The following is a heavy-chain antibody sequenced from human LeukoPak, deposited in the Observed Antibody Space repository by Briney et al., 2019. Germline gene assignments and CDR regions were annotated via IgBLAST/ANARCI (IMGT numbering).Heavy chain of an antibody. D-gene: IGHD3-22*01. CDR2: INAGNGNT. V-gene: IGHV1-3*01. CDR3: AGNLEHYYDSSGYYALRL. J-gene: IGHJ4*02. CDR1: GYTFTSYA. Sequence: ASVKVSCKASGYTFTSYAMHWVRQAPGQRLEWMGWINAGNGNTKYSQKFQGRVTITRDTSASTAYMELRSLRSEDTAVYYCAGNLEHYYDSSGYYALRLWGQGTLVTVSS.